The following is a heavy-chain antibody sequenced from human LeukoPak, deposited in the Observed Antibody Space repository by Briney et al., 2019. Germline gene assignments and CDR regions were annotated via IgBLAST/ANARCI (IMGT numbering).Heavy chain of an antibody. D-gene: IGHD3-10*01. CDR1: GGSISSYY. Sequence: SETLSLTCTVSGGSISSYYWSWIRQPPGKGLEWIDYIYYSGTTNYNPSLKSRVTISVDTSKNQFSLKLSSVTAADTAVYYCARRRFTMVRGEYYMDVWGEGTTVTISS. J-gene: IGHJ6*03. V-gene: IGHV4-59*01. CDR3: ARRRFTMVRGEYYMDV. CDR2: IYYSGTT.